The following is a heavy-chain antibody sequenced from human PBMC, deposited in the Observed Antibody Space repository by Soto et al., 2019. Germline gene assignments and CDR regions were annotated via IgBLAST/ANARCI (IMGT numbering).Heavy chain of an antibody. Sequence: GGSLRLSCAASGFTFSSYGMHWVRQAPGKGLEWVAVISYDGSNKYYADSVKGRFTISRDNSKNALYLQMNSLRAEDTAVYYCAKVRGPNYDFWSGYPLDYMDVWGKGTTVTVSS. D-gene: IGHD3-3*01. J-gene: IGHJ6*03. CDR1: GFTFSSYG. CDR3: AKVRGPNYDFWSGYPLDYMDV. V-gene: IGHV3-30*18. CDR2: ISYDGSNK.